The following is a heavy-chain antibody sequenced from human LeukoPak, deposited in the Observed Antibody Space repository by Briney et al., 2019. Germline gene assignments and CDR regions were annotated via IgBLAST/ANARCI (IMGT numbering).Heavy chain of an antibody. J-gene: IGHJ4*02. D-gene: IGHD6-13*01. CDR2: ISYDGSNK. CDR1: GFTFSSYG. V-gene: IGHV3-30*03. Sequence: GRSLRLSCAASGFTFSSYGMHWVRQAPGKGLEWVAVISYDGSNKYYADSVKGRFTISRDNSKNTLYLQMNSLRAEDTAVYYCARGGGSSSSYFDYWGQGTLVTVSS. CDR3: ARGGGSSSSYFDY.